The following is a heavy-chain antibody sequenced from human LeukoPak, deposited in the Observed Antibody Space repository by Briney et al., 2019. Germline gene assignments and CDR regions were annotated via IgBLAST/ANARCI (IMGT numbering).Heavy chain of an antibody. CDR1: GYRFINNW. Sequence: GESLKISCKDSGYRFINNWIGWVRQMPGKGLEWMGIIYPGDSATRYSLSFQGQVTISADKSINTAYLQWSSLKASGTAMYYCARPLAGDDAFDIWGQGTMVTVSS. V-gene: IGHV5-51*01. CDR2: IYPGDSAT. J-gene: IGHJ3*02. CDR3: ARPLAGDDAFDI. D-gene: IGHD6-19*01.